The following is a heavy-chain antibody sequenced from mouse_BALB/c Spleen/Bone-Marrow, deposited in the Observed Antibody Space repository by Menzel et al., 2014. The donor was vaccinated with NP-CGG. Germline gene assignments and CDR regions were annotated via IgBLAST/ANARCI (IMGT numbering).Heavy chain of an antibody. J-gene: IGHJ2*01. V-gene: IGHV14-3*02. CDR2: IDPANGNT. CDR3: ARRFDYEDY. D-gene: IGHD2-4*01. Sequence: VQLQQSGAELVKPGASVKLSCTASGFNIKDTYIHWVKQRPEQGLEWIGRIDPANGNTKYDPKFQGKATITADTSSNTAYLQLSGLTSEDTAVYYCARRFDYEDYWGQSTTLTVSS. CDR1: GFNIKDTY.